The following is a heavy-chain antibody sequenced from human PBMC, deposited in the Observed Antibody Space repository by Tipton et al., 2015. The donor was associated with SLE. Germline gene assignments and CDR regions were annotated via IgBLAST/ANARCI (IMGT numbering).Heavy chain of an antibody. J-gene: IGHJ4*02. Sequence: TLSLTCTFSGGSISSSGYYWGWVRQPPGKGLEWIATIYYSGATYYKPSLRSRVTLSVDTSKNQFSLKLSSVTAADTTVYYCARGVLGGSYPYWGQGTLVTVSS. CDR3: ARGVLGGSYPY. CDR2: IYYSGAT. CDR1: GGSISSSGYY. V-gene: IGHV4-39*07. D-gene: IGHD1-26*01.